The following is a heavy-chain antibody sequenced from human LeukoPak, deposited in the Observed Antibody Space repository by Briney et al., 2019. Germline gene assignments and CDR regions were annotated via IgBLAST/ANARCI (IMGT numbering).Heavy chain of an antibody. CDR2: IWYDGSNK. Sequence: GGSLRLSCAASGFTFSSYAMHWVRQAPGKGLEWVAVIWYDGSNKYYADSVKGRFTISRDNSKNTLYLQMNSLRAEDTAVYYCARDSPTYSIDYWGQGTLVTVSS. J-gene: IGHJ4*02. V-gene: IGHV3-33*08. CDR3: ARDSPTYSIDY. CDR1: GFTFSSYA. D-gene: IGHD4-11*01.